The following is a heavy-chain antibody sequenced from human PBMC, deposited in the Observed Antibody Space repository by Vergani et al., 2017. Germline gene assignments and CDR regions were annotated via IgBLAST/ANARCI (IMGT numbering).Heavy chain of an antibody. Sequence: QVRLQESGPGLVKPSQTLSLTCSVSGSSMSGYYWSWIRQPPGTELEWIGYMYHSDSTNYNPPLATRVTISGDTSKNQFSRKLNSVTAADTAVYYCGRVADFYGLGSRLLDLWGQGILVTVSS. J-gene: IGHJ5*02. CDR2: MYHSDST. CDR3: GRVADFYGLGSRLLDL. CDR1: GSSMSGYY. D-gene: IGHD3-10*01. V-gene: IGHV4-59*01.